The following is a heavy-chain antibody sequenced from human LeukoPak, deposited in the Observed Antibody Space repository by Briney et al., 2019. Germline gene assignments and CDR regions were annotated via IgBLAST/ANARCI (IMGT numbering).Heavy chain of an antibody. CDR3: AKLFYSSGMYHFDY. Sequence: PGGSLRLSCAASGFTFSNAWMNWVRQAPGKGLEWVSSISSSSSYIYYADSVKGRFTISRDNAENSLYLQMNSLRAEDTAVFYCAKLFYSSGMYHFDYWGQGTLVTVSS. CDR2: ISSSSSYI. D-gene: IGHD3-10*01. CDR1: GFTFSNAW. J-gene: IGHJ4*02. V-gene: IGHV3-21*04.